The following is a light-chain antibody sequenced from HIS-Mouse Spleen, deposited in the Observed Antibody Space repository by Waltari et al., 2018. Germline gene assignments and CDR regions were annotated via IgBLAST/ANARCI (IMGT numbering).Light chain of an antibody. J-gene: IGLJ2*01. CDR2: EGS. V-gene: IGLV2-23*01. Sequence: QSALTQPASVSGSPGQSITISCTGTSSDVGSYNLVSWYQQHPGKAPKLMIYEGSKRPSGVSNRFSGSKSGNTASLTISGLQAEDEADYYCCSYAGSSTVVFGGGTKLNVL. CDR1: SSDVGSYNL. CDR3: CSYAGSSTVV.